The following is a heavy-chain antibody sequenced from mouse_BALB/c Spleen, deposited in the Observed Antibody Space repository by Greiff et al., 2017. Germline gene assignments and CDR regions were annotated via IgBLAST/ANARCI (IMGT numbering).Heavy chain of an antibody. CDR2: ISTYNGNT. D-gene: IGHD1-3*01. CDR1: GYTFTDYA. CDR3: AREELFYFDV. V-gene: IGHV1-67*01. J-gene: IGHJ1*01. Sequence: QVQLQQSGPEVVRPGVSVKISCKGSGYTFTDYAMHWVKQSHAKSLEWIGVISTYNGNTNYNQKFKGKATLTVDKSSSTAHMELRSLASEDSAVYYCAREELFYFDVWGAGTTVTVSS.